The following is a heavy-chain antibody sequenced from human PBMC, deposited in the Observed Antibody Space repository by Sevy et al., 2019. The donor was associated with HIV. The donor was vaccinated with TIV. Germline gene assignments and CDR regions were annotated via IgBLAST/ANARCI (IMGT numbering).Heavy chain of an antibody. CDR2: IKQDGSEK. CDR1: GFTFSSYW. V-gene: IGHV3-7*01. Sequence: GGCLRLSCAASGFTFSSYWMSWVRQAPGKGLEWVANIKQDGSEKYYVDSVKGRFTISRDNAKNSLYLQMNSLRAEDTAVYYCAREQGSLGYYYYYYGMDVWGQGTTVTVSS. J-gene: IGHJ6*02. CDR3: AREQGSLGYYYYYYGMDV.